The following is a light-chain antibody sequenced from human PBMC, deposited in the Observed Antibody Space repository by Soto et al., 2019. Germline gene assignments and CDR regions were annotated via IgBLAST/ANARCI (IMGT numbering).Light chain of an antibody. Sequence: EIVLTQSPATLSLSPGERATLSCRASQSVSSYLAWYQQKPGQAPRLLIYDASNRATGIPARFSGSGSGTDFTLTISSLEPEDFAVYYCQQFDNSRLTFGGGTKVDIK. V-gene: IGKV3-11*01. CDR3: QQFDNSRLT. CDR1: QSVSSY. CDR2: DAS. J-gene: IGKJ4*01.